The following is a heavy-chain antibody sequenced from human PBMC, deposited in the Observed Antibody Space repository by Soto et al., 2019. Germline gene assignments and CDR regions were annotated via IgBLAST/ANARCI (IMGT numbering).Heavy chain of an antibody. CDR1: GGTFSSYA. J-gene: IGHJ6*02. V-gene: IGHV1-69*12. D-gene: IGHD4-17*01. Sequence: QVQLVQSGAEVKKPGSSVKVSCKASGGTFSSYAISWVRQSPGQGLEWMGGIIPICGTANYAQKFQGRVTITADESTSTAYMELSSLRSEDTAVYYCARSHYGDYTYYYGMDVWGQGTTVTVSS. CDR3: ARSHYGDYTYYYGMDV. CDR2: IIPICGTA.